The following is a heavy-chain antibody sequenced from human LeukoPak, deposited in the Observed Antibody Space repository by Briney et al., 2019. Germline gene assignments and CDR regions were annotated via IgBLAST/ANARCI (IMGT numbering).Heavy chain of an antibody. D-gene: IGHD3-22*01. V-gene: IGHV3-74*01. Sequence: GGSLRLSCAASGFTFSSYWMHWVRQAPGKGLVWVSRINSDGSSTSYADSVKGRFTISRENAKNSLYLQMNSLRAGDTAVYYCARVADYYDSSGYDYWGQGTLVTVSS. CDR2: INSDGSST. CDR1: GFTFSSYW. CDR3: ARVADYYDSSGYDY. J-gene: IGHJ4*02.